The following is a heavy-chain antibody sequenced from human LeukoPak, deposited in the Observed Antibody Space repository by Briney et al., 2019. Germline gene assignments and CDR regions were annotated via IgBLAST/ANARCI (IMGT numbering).Heavy chain of an antibody. CDR3: AKDPQYYDILTGYLDY. Sequence: GGTLRLSCAASGFTFSSYGMSWVRQAPGKGLEWVSAISGSGGSTYYADSVKGRFTISRDNSKNTLYLQMNSLRAEDTAVYYCAKDPQYYDILTGYLDYWGQGTLVTVSS. CDR1: GFTFSSYG. V-gene: IGHV3-23*01. D-gene: IGHD3-9*01. J-gene: IGHJ4*02. CDR2: ISGSGGST.